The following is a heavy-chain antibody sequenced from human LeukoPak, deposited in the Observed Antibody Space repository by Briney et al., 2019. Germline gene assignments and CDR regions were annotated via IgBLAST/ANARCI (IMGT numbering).Heavy chain of an antibody. V-gene: IGHV5-51*01. CDR2: IYPGDSDT. D-gene: IGHD2-15*01. CDR1: GYRFTSYW. J-gene: IGHJ4*02. CDR3: ARTPRDIVVVVAATPDY. Sequence: GESLKISCQGSGYRFTSYWIGWVRQMPGKGLEWMGIIYPGDSDTRYSPSFQGQVTISADKSISTAYLQWSSLKASDTAMYYCARTPRDIVVVVAATPDYWGQGTLVTVSS.